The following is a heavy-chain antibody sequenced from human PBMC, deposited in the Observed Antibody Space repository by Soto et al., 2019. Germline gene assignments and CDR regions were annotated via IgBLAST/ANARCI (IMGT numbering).Heavy chain of an antibody. V-gene: IGHV4-31*03. CDR3: ARDPLSSSAWYRVFDAFDI. CDR1: GGSISSGDYY. CDR2: IYYSGST. Sequence: QVQLQESGPGLVKPSQTLSLTCTVSGGSISSGDYYWTWIRQHPGKGLEWIGYIYYSGSTHYNPSLKSRVTISLDTSKNQFSLKLSSVTAADTAVYYCARDPLSSSAWYRVFDAFDIWGQGTMVTVSS. J-gene: IGHJ3*02. D-gene: IGHD6-19*01.